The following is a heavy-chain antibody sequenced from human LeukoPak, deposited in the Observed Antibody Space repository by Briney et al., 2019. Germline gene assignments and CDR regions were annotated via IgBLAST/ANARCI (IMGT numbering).Heavy chain of an antibody. Sequence: GGSLRLSCAAPGITFGTYAMTWVRQAPGKGLEWVSSIHNSGDKTFYSDSVRGRFTISRDNSKSTVYLQVNSLRADDTALYYCAKESGGDWGYFEYWGQGILVTVSS. CDR1: GITFGTYA. CDR3: AKESGGDWGYFEY. D-gene: IGHD2-21*01. V-gene: IGHV3-23*01. CDR2: IHNSGDKT. J-gene: IGHJ4*02.